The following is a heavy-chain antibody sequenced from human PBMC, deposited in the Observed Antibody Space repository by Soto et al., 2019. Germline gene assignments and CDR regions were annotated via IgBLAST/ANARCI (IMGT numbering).Heavy chain of an antibody. Sequence: PGGSLRLSCATSGFTFNSYAMSWVRQAPGKGLEWVSGISASGGGTYYLDSVKGRFTISKDSSTNTLYLQMNSLRVEVTALYFCGKDPNGDYVGGFDFWGPGTMVTVSS. D-gene: IGHD4-17*01. CDR3: GKDPNGDYVGGFDF. CDR1: GFTFNSYA. CDR2: ISASGGGT. J-gene: IGHJ3*01. V-gene: IGHV3-23*01.